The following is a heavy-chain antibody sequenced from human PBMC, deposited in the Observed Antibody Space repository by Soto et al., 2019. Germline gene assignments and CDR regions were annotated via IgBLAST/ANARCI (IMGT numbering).Heavy chain of an antibody. J-gene: IGHJ4*02. CDR3: ARSRYTSGWWTPPFDY. D-gene: IGHD6-19*01. CDR1: GGSISSYY. V-gene: IGHV4-59*01. CDR2: IYYSGST. Sequence: QVPLQESGPGLMKPSESLSLTCAVSGGSISSYYWSWIRQPPGKGLEWIGYIYYSGSTNYNPSLKSRVTISVDTSKNQFSLKLTSVTAADTAVYYCARSRYTSGWWTPPFDYWGQGTLVTVSS.